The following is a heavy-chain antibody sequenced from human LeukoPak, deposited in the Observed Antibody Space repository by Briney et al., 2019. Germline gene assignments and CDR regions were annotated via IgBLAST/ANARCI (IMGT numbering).Heavy chain of an antibody. CDR1: GFTFSDYY. CDR3: ARIPGSSWSLGAWFDP. Sequence: PGGSLRLSCAASGFTFSDYYMSWIRQAPGKGLEWVSYISSNSSYTNYADSVKGRFTISRDNAKNSLYLQMNSLRAEDTAVYYCARIPGSSWSLGAWFDPWAREPWSPSPQ. J-gene: IGHJ5*02. V-gene: IGHV3-11*06. D-gene: IGHD6-13*01. CDR2: ISSNSSYT.